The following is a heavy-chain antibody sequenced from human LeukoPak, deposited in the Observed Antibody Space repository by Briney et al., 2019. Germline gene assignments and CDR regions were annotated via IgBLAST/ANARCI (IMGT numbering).Heavy chain of an antibody. D-gene: IGHD3-10*01. J-gene: IGHJ3*02. CDR3: ARDPHGSGSSDSPHDAFDI. CDR2: IKSDGSST. Sequence: PGGSLRLSCAASGFTFRTSWMHWVRRAPGKGLVWVSRIKSDGSSTSYADSVKGRFTISRDNAKDTLYLQMSSLRAEDTAVYYCARDPHGSGSSDSPHDAFDIWGQGTMVTVSS. CDR1: GFTFRTSW. V-gene: IGHV3-74*01.